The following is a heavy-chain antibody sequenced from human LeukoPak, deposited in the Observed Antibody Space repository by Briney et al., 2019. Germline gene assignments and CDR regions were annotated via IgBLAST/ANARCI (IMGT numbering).Heavy chain of an antibody. CDR3: ASDFVSGSVDP. CDR1: GFTFNNYW. Sequence: GGSLRLSCVASGFTFNNYWMHWLRQAPGKGLVWVSHIKTDGSTTNYADSVRGRFTISRDNAKNTLYLQMNSLRVEDTAVYYCASDFVSGSVDPWGQGTLVTVSS. D-gene: IGHD2-21*01. CDR2: IKTDGSTT. J-gene: IGHJ5*02. V-gene: IGHV3-74*01.